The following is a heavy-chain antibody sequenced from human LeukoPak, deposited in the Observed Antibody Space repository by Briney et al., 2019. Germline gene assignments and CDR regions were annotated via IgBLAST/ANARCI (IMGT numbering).Heavy chain of an antibody. CDR1: GYTFTGYY. CDR3: ARDSIAAPQNWFDP. J-gene: IGHJ5*02. D-gene: IGHD6-6*01. Sequence: VSVKVSCKASGYTFTGYYMHWVRQAPGQGLEWMGWINPNSGGTNYAQKFQGRVTMTRDTSISTAYMELSRLRSDDTAVYYCARDSIAAPQNWFDPWGQGTLVTVSS. CDR2: INPNSGGT. V-gene: IGHV1-2*02.